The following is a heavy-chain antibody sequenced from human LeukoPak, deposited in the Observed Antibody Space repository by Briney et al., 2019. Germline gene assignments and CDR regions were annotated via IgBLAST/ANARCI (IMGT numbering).Heavy chain of an antibody. CDR3: ARGYCSSTSCSPGFDP. D-gene: IGHD2-2*01. J-gene: IGHJ5*02. Sequence: SETLSLTCAVYGGSFSGYYWSWIRQPLGKGLEWIGEINHSGSTNYNPSLKSRVTISVDTSKNQFSLKLSSVTAADTAVYYCARGYCSSTSCSPGFDPWGQGTLVTVSS. CDR2: INHSGST. CDR1: GGSFSGYY. V-gene: IGHV4-34*01.